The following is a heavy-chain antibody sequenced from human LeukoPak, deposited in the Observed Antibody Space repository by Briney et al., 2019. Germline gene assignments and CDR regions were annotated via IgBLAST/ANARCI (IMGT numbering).Heavy chain of an antibody. Sequence: ASVKVSCKASGYTFTGYYMHWVRQAPGQGLEWMGWINPNSGGTNYAQKFQGRVTMTRDTSISTAYMELRSLRSDDTAVYYCARDIWDSSGCYFDYWGQGTLVTVSS. CDR1: GYTFTGYY. J-gene: IGHJ4*02. CDR3: ARDIWDSSGCYFDY. D-gene: IGHD6-19*01. CDR2: INPNSGGT. V-gene: IGHV1-2*02.